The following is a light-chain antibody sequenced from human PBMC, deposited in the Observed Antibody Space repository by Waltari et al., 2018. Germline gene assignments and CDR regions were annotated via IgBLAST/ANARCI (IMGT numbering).Light chain of an antibody. V-gene: IGKV3-15*01. CDR2: RAS. CDR3: QQYNRWPPIT. Sequence: EVFMTHSPATLSASPGERATLPRRASQSIYDNFAWYQHKPGQAPRLLIYRASTRATGIPARFSGRGSGTEFTLTISSLQSEDSAIYYCQQYNRWPPITFGQGTQLEIK. CDR1: QSIYDN. J-gene: IGKJ5*01.